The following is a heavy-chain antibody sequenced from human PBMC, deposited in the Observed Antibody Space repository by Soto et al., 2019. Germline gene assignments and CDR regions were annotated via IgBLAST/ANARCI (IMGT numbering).Heavy chain of an antibody. CDR2: ISYDGSNK. CDR1: GFTFSSYA. V-gene: IGHV3-30-3*01. D-gene: IGHD2-8*02. J-gene: IGHJ5*02. Sequence: VQLVESGGGVVQPGRSLRLSCAASGFTFSSYAMHWVRQAPGKGLEWVAVISYDGSNKYYADSVKGRFTISRDNSKNTLYLQMNSLRAEDTAVYYCARSRIRSGGWFDPWGQGTLVTVSS. CDR3: ARSRIRSGGWFDP.